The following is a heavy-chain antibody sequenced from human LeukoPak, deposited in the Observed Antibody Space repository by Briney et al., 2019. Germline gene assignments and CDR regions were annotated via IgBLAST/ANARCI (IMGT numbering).Heavy chain of an antibody. D-gene: IGHD3-22*01. CDR1: GYTFSSYD. CDR2: MNPNSGNT. J-gene: IGHJ4*02. Sequence: ASVKVSCKASGYTFSSYDLNWVRQATGQGLEWMGWMNPNSGNTGYAQKFQGRVTITADKSTSTAYMELSSLRSEDTAVYYCATLGVYYDSSGYSPLDYWGQGTLVTVSS. CDR3: ATLGVYYDSSGYSPLDY. V-gene: IGHV1-8*01.